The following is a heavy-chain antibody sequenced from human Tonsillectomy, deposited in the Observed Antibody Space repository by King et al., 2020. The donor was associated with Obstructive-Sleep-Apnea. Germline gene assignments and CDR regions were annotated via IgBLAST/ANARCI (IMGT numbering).Heavy chain of an antibody. CDR1: GFTFSSYG. CDR2: ISYDGSNK. CDR3: AKDEGYSSGWYFDY. D-gene: IGHD6-19*01. V-gene: IGHV3-30*18. J-gene: IGHJ4*02. Sequence: VQLVESGGGVVQPGRSLRLSCAASGFTFSSYGMHWVRQAPGKGLEGVAVISYDGSNKYYVDSVKGRFTISRDNSKNTLYLQMNSLRAEDTAVYYCAKDEGYSSGWYFDYWGQGTLVTVSS.